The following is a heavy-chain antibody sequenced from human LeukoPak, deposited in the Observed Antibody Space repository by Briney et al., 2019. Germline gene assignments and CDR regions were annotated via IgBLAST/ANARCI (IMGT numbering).Heavy chain of an antibody. D-gene: IGHD3-22*01. J-gene: IGHJ4*02. CDR2: IYYSGST. CDR3: AREGYYDSSGYHTLLGY. CDR1: GCSISSSSYY. V-gene: IGHV4-61*01. Sequence: SETLSLTCTVSGCSISSSSYYWSWIRQPPGKGLEWIGYIYYSGSTNYNPSLKSRVTISVDTSKNQFSLKLSSVTAAETAVYYCAREGYYDSSGYHTLLGYWGQGTLVTVSS.